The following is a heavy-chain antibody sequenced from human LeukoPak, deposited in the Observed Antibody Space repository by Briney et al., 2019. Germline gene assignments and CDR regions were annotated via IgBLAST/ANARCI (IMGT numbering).Heavy chain of an antibody. CDR3: AKTLLDSSGYYYAGSDY. Sequence: GGSLRLSCAGSGFSFSHYAINWVRQAPGKGLEWVSSITSSSDYIYYADSVKGRFTISRDNAKNSLYLQMNNLRAEDTAVYYCAKTLLDSSGYYYAGSDYWGQGTLVTVSS. CDR2: ITSSSDYI. D-gene: IGHD3-22*01. V-gene: IGHV3-21*01. CDR1: GFSFSHYA. J-gene: IGHJ4*02.